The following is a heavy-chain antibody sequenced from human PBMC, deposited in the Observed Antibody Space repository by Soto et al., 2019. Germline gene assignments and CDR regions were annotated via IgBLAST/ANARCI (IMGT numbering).Heavy chain of an antibody. CDR1: GFTFSSYR. D-gene: IGHD3-10*01. CDR3: ARALDSVRQPRGLPDAFDI. Sequence: PGGSLRLSCAASGFTFSSYRMTWVRQAPWQGLEWVANIKQDGSETYYVDSVKGRFTISTDHAKNSLYLQMNSLRAEDTAVYYCARALDSVRQPRGLPDAFDIWGQGTMVTVSS. J-gene: IGHJ3*02. CDR2: IKQDGSET. V-gene: IGHV3-7*03.